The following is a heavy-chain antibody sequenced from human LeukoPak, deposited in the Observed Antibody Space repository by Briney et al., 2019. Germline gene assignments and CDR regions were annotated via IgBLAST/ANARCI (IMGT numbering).Heavy chain of an antibody. Sequence: GGSLRLSCAGSGFTFNNYGMNWVRQAPGKGLEWVSFISSSSSYTYYADSVRGRFTISRDNARSSLNLHMNSLRAEDTAVYYCAELGITMIGGVWGKGTTVTISS. V-gene: IGHV3-21*01. J-gene: IGHJ6*04. CDR1: GFTFNNYG. CDR2: ISSSSSYT. D-gene: IGHD3-10*02. CDR3: AELGITMIGGV.